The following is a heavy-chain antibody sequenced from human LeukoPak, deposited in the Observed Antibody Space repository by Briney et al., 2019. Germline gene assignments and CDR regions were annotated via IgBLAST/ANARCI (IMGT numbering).Heavy chain of an antibody. D-gene: IGHD2-2*01. Sequence: GGSLRLSCAASGFTVSGNYTSWVRQAPGKGLEWVSVIYSGGDTFYADSVKGRFTISIDNNKNTLYLQMNSLRAEDTAVYYCAREDYAALGSDAFDIWGQGAMVIVSS. J-gene: IGHJ3*02. V-gene: IGHV3-53*01. CDR3: AREDYAALGSDAFDI. CDR2: IYSGGDT. CDR1: GFTVSGNY.